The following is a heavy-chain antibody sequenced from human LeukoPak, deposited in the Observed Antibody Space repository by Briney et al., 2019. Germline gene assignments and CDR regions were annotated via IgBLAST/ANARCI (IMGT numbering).Heavy chain of an antibody. J-gene: IGHJ4*02. CDR1: GYTFTMYA. V-gene: IGHV7-4-1*02. Sequence: ASVKVSCKASGYTFTMYAINWLRQAPGQGLEWMGWINMYTANPAYAQGFTERFVFSLDTSVTTAYLQISNLKTEDTAVYYCARHDNDDDFDYWGQGTLVTVSS. CDR2: INMYTANP. D-gene: IGHD3-16*01. CDR3: ARHDNDDDFDY.